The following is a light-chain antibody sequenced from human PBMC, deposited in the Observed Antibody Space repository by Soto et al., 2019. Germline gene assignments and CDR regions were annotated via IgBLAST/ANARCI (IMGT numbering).Light chain of an antibody. V-gene: IGKV1-5*01. CDR1: QSIGTW. Sequence: DIQMTQSPSTLSASVGDRVTITCRASQSIGTWLAWYQQKPGKAPKLLIYDVSSLKSGVPSRFSGSGSGTEFTLTISSLQPDDSASYYCQQYNTFWTFGQGTKVEIK. CDR3: QQYNTFWT. J-gene: IGKJ1*01. CDR2: DVS.